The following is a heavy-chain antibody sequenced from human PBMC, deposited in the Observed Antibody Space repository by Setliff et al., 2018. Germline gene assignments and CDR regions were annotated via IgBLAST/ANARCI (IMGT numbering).Heavy chain of an antibody. J-gene: IGHJ4*02. CDR3: ARWRSSSPDDF. V-gene: IGHV3-7*01. CDR1: GFTFSSYW. Sequence: GGSLRLSCAASGFTFSSYWMTWVRQVPRKGLEYVASIKHDGSEKYYVDSVRGRFTISRDNAKNSLYLQMDSLRDEDTAVYYCARWRSSSPDDFWGQGTLVTVSS. CDR2: IKHDGSEK. D-gene: IGHD6-6*01.